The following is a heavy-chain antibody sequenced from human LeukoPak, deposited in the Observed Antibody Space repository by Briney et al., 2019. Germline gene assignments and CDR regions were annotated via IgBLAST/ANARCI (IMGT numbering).Heavy chain of an antibody. J-gene: IGHJ4*02. CDR2: IYHSGST. Sequence: SETLSLTCTVSGDSISSTNYFWGWIRQSPGKVLEWVGSIYHSGSTYYNPSLKSRVTISVDTSENQFSLKLSSVTAADTAVYYCARGQDYYDSSGYLTSLDYWGQGTLVTVSS. V-gene: IGHV4-39*01. D-gene: IGHD3-22*01. CDR3: ARGQDYYDSSGYLTSLDY. CDR1: GDSISSTNYF.